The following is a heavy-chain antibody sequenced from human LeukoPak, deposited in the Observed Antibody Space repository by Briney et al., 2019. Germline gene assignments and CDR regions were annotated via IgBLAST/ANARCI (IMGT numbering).Heavy chain of an antibody. D-gene: IGHD1-26*01. V-gene: IGHV1-69*01. CDR3: ARTIVGARRVVDDAFDI. CDR2: IIPIFGTA. Sequence: ASVKVSCKASGGTFSSYAISWVRQAPGQGLEWMGGIIPIFGTANYAQKFQGRVTITADESTSTVYMELSSLRSEDTAVYYCARTIVGARRVVDDAFDIWGQGTMVTVSS. CDR1: GGTFSSYA. J-gene: IGHJ3*02.